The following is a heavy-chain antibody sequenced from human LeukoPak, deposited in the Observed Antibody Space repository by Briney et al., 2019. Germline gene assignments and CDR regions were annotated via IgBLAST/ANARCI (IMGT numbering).Heavy chain of an antibody. CDR1: GFTFSLYT. CDR2: ISYDGSDK. J-gene: IGHJ6*03. D-gene: IGHD5-12*01. CDR3: ARVGARDYYMDV. Sequence: GGSLRLSCAASGFTFSLYTMHWVRQAPGKGLEWVAVISYDGSDKYYADSVKGRFTISRDNSKNTLFLQMNSLRAEDTAVYYCARVGARDYYMDVWGKGTTVTVSS. V-gene: IGHV3-30*04.